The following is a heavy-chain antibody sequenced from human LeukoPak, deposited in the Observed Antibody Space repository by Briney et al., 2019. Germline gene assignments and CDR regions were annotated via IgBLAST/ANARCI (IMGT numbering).Heavy chain of an antibody. Sequence: GGSLRLSCASSGFTFSSYAMHWVRQAPGKGLEWVAVISCDGSNKYYADSVRGRVTISRDNAKNSLYLQMNSLRAEDTAVYYCARGHYRLDGWGQGTTVT. V-gene: IGHV3-30-3*01. CDR1: GFTFSSYA. J-gene: IGHJ6*02. CDR3: ARGHYRLDG. CDR2: ISCDGSNK.